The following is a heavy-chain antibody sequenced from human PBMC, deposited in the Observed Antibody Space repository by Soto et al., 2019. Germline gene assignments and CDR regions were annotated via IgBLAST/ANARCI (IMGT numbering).Heavy chain of an antibody. D-gene: IGHD3-9*01. V-gene: IGHV4-30-4*01. CDR2: IYYSGST. CDR3: ARELRELRYFDWLLPKYNWFDP. J-gene: IGHJ5*02. CDR1: GGSIGIGDYY. Sequence: PSEARSLTCTVSGGSIGIGDYYWIGIRQPPGKCLEWVGYIYYSGSTYYNPSLKSRVTISVDTSKNQFSLKLSSVTAADTAVYYCARELRELRYFDWLLPKYNWFDPWGQGTLVTVSS.